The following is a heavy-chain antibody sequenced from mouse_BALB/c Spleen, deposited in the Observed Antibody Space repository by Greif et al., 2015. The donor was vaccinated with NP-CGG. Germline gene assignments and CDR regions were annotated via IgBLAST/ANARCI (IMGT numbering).Heavy chain of an antibody. CDR3: ARRGYDYDDYYAMDY. J-gene: IGHJ4*01. CDR1: GYTFTSYY. CDR2: IYPGDGST. V-gene: IGHV1S56*01. D-gene: IGHD2-4*01. Sequence: QVQLQQSGPELVKPGASVKMSCKASGYTFTSYYTHWVKQRPGQGLEWIGWIYPGDGSTKYNEKFKGKTTLTADKSSSTAYMLLSSLTSEDSAIYFCARRGYDYDDYYAMDYWGQGTSVTVSS.